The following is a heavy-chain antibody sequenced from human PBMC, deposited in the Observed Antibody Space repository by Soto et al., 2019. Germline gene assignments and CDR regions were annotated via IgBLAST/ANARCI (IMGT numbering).Heavy chain of an antibody. CDR1: GFTFSLYV. CDR2: ILYYVSNK. Sequence: QVQLVESGGGVAQPGRSLSLSGAASGFTFSLYVIHWVRQAPGKGLEWLAVILYYVSNKHYADSVKGRFTVSRDNSKNTLYLQMNSLRAEDTAVYFCARYSGKYQGPIDYWGQGTLVTVSS. CDR3: ARYSGKYQGPIDY. J-gene: IGHJ4*02. V-gene: IGHV3-30*03. D-gene: IGHD1-26*01.